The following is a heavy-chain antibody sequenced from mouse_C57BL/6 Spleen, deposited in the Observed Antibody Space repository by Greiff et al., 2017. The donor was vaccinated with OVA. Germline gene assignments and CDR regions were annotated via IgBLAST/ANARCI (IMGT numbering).Heavy chain of an antibody. CDR2: ILTGSGST. D-gene: IGHD1-1*01. J-gene: IGHJ3*01. V-gene: IGHV1-9*01. CDR1: GYTFTGYW. CDR3: ARLGLLRVRFAY. Sequence: QVQLQQSGAELMKPGASVKLSCKATGYTFTGYWIEWVKQRPGHGLEWIGEILTGSGSTNYNEKFKGKATFTADTSSTTAYMQLSSLTTEDSAIYYCARLGLLRVRFAYWGQGTLVTVSA.